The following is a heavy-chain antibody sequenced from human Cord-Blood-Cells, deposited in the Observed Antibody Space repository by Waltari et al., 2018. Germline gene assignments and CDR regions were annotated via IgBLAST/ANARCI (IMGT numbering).Heavy chain of an antibody. J-gene: IGHJ3*02. CDR3: ARDSIAARPVGAFDI. V-gene: IGHV4-38-2*02. D-gene: IGHD6-6*01. CDR2: NYQSGGT. Sequence: QVQLQESGPGLVKPSETLSLTCAVSGYSISSGYYWGWIRQPPGKGLEWIGSNYQSGGTYYNPSLKSRVTISVDPSKNQFSLKLSSVTAADTAVYYCARDSIAARPVGAFDIWGQGTMVTVSS. CDR1: GYSISSGYY.